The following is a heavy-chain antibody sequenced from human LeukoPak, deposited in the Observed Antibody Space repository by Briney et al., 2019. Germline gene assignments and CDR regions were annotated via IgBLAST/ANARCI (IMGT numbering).Heavy chain of an antibody. CDR3: ARGRVTTIANYYYYYIDV. V-gene: IGHV6-1*01. Sequence: SQTLSLTCAISGDSVSSNSAAWTCIRQSPSRGLELLGRTYYRSKWDNDYAVSVKSRITINPDTSKNQFSLQLNSVTPEDTAVYYCARGRVTTIANYYYYYIDVWGKGTTVTVSS. J-gene: IGHJ6*03. D-gene: IGHD4-17*01. CDR2: TYYRSKWDN. CDR1: GDSVSSNSAA.